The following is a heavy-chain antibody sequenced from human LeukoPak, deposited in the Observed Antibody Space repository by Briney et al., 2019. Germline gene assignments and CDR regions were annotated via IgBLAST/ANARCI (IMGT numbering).Heavy chain of an antibody. V-gene: IGHV1-69*06. CDR1: GGTFSSVG. D-gene: IGHD6-13*01. Sequence: SVKVSCKASGGTFSSVGISWVRQAPGQGLEWMGGIIPIFGTANYAQKFQGRVTITADKSTNTAYMELNSLRSEDTAVYYCARDVKQQLLNWFDPWGQGTLVTVSS. CDR2: IIPIFGTA. CDR3: ARDVKQQLLNWFDP. J-gene: IGHJ5*02.